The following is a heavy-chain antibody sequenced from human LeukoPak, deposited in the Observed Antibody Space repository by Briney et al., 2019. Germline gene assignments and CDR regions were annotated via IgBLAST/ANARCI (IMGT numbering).Heavy chain of an antibody. V-gene: IGHV3-30-3*01. Sequence: GGSLRLSCAASGFTFSSYAMPWVRQAPGKGLEWVAVISYDGSNKYYADSVKGRFTISRDNSKNTLYLQMNSLRAEDTAVYYCARDPYSSGWYAGYYYYGMDVWGQGTTVTVSS. J-gene: IGHJ6*02. CDR2: ISYDGSNK. D-gene: IGHD6-19*01. CDR1: GFTFSSYA. CDR3: ARDPYSSGWYAGYYYYGMDV.